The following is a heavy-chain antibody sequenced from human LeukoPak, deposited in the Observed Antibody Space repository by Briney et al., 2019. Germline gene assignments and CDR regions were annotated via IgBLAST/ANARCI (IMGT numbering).Heavy chain of an antibody. CDR2: IKEDGSEK. CDR1: GFTCSSYW. CDR3: ARDGSGNRYYYYGMDV. V-gene: IGHV3-7*04. Sequence: PGGSLRLSCAASGFTCSSYWMSWVRQAPGKGREWVANIKEDGSEKYYVDSVKGRFTISRDNAKNSLYLQMNSLRAEDTAVYYCARDGSGNRYYYYGMDVWGQGTTVTVSS. J-gene: IGHJ6*02. D-gene: IGHD2-15*01.